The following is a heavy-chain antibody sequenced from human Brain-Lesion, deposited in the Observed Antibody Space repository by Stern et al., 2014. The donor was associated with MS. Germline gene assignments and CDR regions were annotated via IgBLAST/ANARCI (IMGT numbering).Heavy chain of an antibody. V-gene: IGHV1-2*02. CDR1: GYIFTGYY. Sequence: QVQLLQPGAEVKKPGASVKVSCKTSGYIFTGYYIHWGRQAPGQGLEWMAWINPNTGGTKYAQKFQGRVTMSRDTSISTAYVELSSLTSDDTAVYYCARDQRGITIFGVVTDYYYLGMDVWGQGTTVTVSS. CDR2: INPNTGGT. CDR3: ARDQRGITIFGVVTDYYYLGMDV. J-gene: IGHJ6*02. D-gene: IGHD3-3*01.